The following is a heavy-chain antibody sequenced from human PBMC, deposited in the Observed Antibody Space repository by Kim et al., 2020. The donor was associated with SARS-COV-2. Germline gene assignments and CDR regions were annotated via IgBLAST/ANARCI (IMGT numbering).Heavy chain of an antibody. D-gene: IGHD6-13*01. CDR1: GFTFSSYA. CDR3: ANLRGSQQQLVPIDY. Sequence: GGSLRLSCAASGFTFSSYAMNWVRQAPGKGLEWVSGISGSGASKYYADSVKGRFTISRDNSKSMLSLQMNSLRADDTAVYYCANLRGSQQQLVPIDYWGQGTLVTVSS. J-gene: IGHJ4*02. CDR2: ISGSGASK. V-gene: IGHV3-23*01.